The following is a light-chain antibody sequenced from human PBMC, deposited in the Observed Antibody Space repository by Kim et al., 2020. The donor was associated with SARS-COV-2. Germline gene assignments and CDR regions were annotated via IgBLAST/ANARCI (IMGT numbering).Light chain of an antibody. Sequence: SSELTQDPAVSVALGQTVRITCQGDSLRSYYATWYQQKPGQAPLVVIYGKNNRPSGIPDRFSGSSSGNTASLTITGTQAGDEADYYCNPRDSNDNVVFGGGTQLTVL. CDR2: GKN. CDR1: SLRSYY. V-gene: IGLV3-19*01. CDR3: NPRDSNDNVV. J-gene: IGLJ2*01.